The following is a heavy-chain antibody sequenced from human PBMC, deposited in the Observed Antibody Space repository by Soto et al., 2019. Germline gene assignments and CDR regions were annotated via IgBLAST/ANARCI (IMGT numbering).Heavy chain of an antibody. D-gene: IGHD3-10*01. J-gene: IGHJ4*02. Sequence: ASVKVSCKASGYTFTSYGLSWVRQAPGRGLEWMGWINPYNDNTNYAQKLQGRVTMTTDTSTSTAYMELRSLRSDDTAGYYCARAITMVRGVPRFLDYWGQGTLVTVSS. CDR2: INPYNDNT. V-gene: IGHV1-18*01. CDR1: GYTFTSYG. CDR3: ARAITMVRGVPRFLDY.